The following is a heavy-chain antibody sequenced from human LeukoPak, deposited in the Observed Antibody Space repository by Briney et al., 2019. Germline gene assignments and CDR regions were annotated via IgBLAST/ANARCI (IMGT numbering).Heavy chain of an antibody. CDR3: AVGNILTGYYWVGLDGMDV. J-gene: IGHJ6*02. D-gene: IGHD3-9*01. CDR1: GYTFTGYY. Sequence: GASVKVSCKASGYTFTGYYMHWVRQAPGQGLEWMGWINPNSGGTNYAQKFQGRVTMTRDTSISTAYMELSRLRSDDTAVYYCAVGNILTGYYWVGLDGMDVWGQGTTVTVSS. V-gene: IGHV1-2*02. CDR2: INPNSGGT.